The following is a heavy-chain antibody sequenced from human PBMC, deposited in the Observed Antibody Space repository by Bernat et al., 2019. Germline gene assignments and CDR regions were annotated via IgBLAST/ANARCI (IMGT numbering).Heavy chain of an antibody. CDR3: ARVPLVCSDGTCYYYVDV. D-gene: IGHD2-15*01. J-gene: IGHJ6*03. CDR1: RASLTDYY. CDR2: IHYSGTT. V-gene: IGHV4-59*01. Sequence: QVQVQESGPGLVKPSETLSLTCTVSRASLTDYYWSWIRQPPGRGLEWIAYIHYSGTTDYNPSLQSRVTISVDTSKNQFSLNLSRATAADTAVYYCARVPLVCSDGTCYYYVDVWGKGTTVTVSS.